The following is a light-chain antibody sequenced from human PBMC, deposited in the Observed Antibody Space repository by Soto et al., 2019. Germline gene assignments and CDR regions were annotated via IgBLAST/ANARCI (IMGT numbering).Light chain of an antibody. J-gene: IGLJ2*01. CDR2: DVS. Sequence: QSALTQPASVSGSPGQSITISCTGTSSDVGGYNYVSWYQQHPGKAPKLMIYDVSNRPSGVSNRFSGSKSGNTASLTISGLQAEDEADYYCSSYTSSRTYVVFGGGTQLTV. CDR1: SSDVGGYNY. CDR3: SSYTSSRTYVV. V-gene: IGLV2-14*01.